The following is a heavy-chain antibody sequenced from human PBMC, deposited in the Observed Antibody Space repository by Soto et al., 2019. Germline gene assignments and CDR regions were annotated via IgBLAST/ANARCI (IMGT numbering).Heavy chain of an antibody. CDR2: IYSGGST. CDR1: EFPIRDIY. CDR3: ARDKDWAFDY. J-gene: IGHJ4*02. V-gene: IGHV3-66*01. Sequence: PGGSHRLCSTASEFPIRDIYMSWVRQAQGKGLEWVSVIYSGGSTYYADSVKGRFTISRDNSKNTLYLQMNSLRAEDAAVYYCARDKDWAFDYWGQGTLVTVSS. D-gene: IGHD3-9*01.